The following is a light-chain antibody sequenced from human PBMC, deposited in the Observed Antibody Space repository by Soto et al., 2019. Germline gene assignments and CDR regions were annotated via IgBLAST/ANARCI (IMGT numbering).Light chain of an antibody. CDR2: QAS. J-gene: IGKJ1*01. CDR3: RQYQSYLT. Sequence: DIQMTQSPSTLSASVGDRVSITCRASQSISRQLAWYQQKPGKAPNLLIYQASNLETGVPSRFTGSGSGTEFTLTISSLQPDELATYYCRQYQSYLTVGQGTKVEVK. CDR1: QSISRQ. V-gene: IGKV1-5*03.